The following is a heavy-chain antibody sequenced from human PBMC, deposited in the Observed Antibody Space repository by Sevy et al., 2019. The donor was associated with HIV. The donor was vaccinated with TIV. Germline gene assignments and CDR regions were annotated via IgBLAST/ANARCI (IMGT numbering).Heavy chain of an antibody. Sequence: GGSLRFSCVASGFIFSTDWMHWVRQAPGKGLVWVSRIDTDGSDTSYADSVKGRFTISRDNAKNTLYLQMNSLRAEDTAVYYCVRDRPGPKHYIDVWGKGTTVTVSS. J-gene: IGHJ6*03. V-gene: IGHV3-74*01. CDR3: VRDRPGPKHYIDV. CDR2: IDTDGSDT. CDR1: GFIFSTDW.